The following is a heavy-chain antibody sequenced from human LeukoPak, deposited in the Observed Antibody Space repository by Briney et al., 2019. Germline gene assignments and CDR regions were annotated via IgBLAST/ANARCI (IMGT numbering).Heavy chain of an antibody. CDR1: GGSISSSSYY. CDR2: IDNSGST. Sequence: TSETLSLTCTVSGGSISSSSYYWGWIRQSPGKGLEWTGSIDNSGSTYYNPSLKSRVTISEDTSKNQFSLKLSSVTAADTAVYYCARHPMRYCSSTSCFWNWFDPWGQGTLVTVSS. J-gene: IGHJ5*02. CDR3: ARHPMRYCSSTSCFWNWFDP. D-gene: IGHD2-2*01. V-gene: IGHV4-39*01.